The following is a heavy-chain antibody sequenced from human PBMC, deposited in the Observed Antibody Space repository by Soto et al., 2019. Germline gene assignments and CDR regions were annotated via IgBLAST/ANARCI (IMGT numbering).Heavy chain of an antibody. Sequence: PGGSLRLSCAASGFTFSSYSMNWVRQAPGKGLEWVSSISSSSSYIYYADSVKGRFTISRDNAKNSLYLQMNSLRAEDTAVYYCARSGEQQLVHWFDPWGQGTLVTVSS. CDR1: GFTFSSYS. V-gene: IGHV3-21*01. CDR3: ARSGEQQLVHWFDP. CDR2: ISSSSSYI. J-gene: IGHJ5*02. D-gene: IGHD6-13*01.